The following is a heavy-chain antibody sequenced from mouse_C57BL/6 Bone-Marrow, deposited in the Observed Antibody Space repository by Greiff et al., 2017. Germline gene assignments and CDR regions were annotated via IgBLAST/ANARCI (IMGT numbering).Heavy chain of an antibody. J-gene: IGHJ3*01. V-gene: IGHV5-4*03. D-gene: IGHD3-1*01. Sequence: EVKVVESGGGLVKPGGSLKLSCAASGFTFSSYAMSWVRQTPEKRLEWVATISDGGSYTYYPDNVQGRFTISRDNAKNNLYLQMSHLKSEDTAMYYCARFGAPAWFAYWGQGTLVTVSA. CDR3: ARFGAPAWFAY. CDR2: ISDGGSYT. CDR1: GFTFSSYA.